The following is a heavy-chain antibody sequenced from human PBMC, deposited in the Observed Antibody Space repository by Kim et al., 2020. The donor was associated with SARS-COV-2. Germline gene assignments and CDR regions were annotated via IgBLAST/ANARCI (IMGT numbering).Heavy chain of an antibody. Sequence: SETLSLTCAVSGGSISSCNWWSWVRQPPGKGLEWIGEIYHSGSTNYNPSLKSRVTISVDKSKNQFSLKLSSVTAADTAVYYCARFRGSSGYYFDYWGQGTLVTVSS. J-gene: IGHJ4*02. CDR3: ARFRGSSGYYFDY. CDR2: IYHSGST. V-gene: IGHV4-4*02. D-gene: IGHD1-26*01. CDR1: GGSISSCNW.